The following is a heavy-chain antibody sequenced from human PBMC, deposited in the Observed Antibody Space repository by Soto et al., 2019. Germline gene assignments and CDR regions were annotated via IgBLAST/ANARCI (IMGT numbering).Heavy chain of an antibody. D-gene: IGHD3-22*01. Sequence: PGGSLTLFCVSSGFNSSTHATNKVRQSPGKGVEWVSGISYSGFSTFYGDSVKGRFSISRDNSKNTLYLQMDSLRAEDTAVYYCAKDGPDSSGGWGFDYWGQGTMFTVSS. J-gene: IGHJ4*02. CDR2: ISYSGFST. CDR1: GFNSSTHA. V-gene: IGHV3-23*01. CDR3: AKDGPDSSGGWGFDY.